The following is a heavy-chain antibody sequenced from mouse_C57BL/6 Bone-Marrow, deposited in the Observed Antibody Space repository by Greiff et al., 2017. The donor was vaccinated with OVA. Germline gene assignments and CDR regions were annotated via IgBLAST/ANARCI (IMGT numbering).Heavy chain of an antibody. V-gene: IGHV1-5*01. Sequence: VQLQQSGTVLARPGASVKMSCKTSGYTFTSYWMHWVKQRPGQGLEWIGTIYPGNSDTSYNQKFKGKAKLTAVTSASTAYMELSSLTNEDSAVYYCTMNYYGSIDYWGQGTTLTVSS. J-gene: IGHJ2*01. CDR3: TMNYYGSIDY. CDR1: GYTFTSYW. CDR2: IYPGNSDT. D-gene: IGHD1-1*01.